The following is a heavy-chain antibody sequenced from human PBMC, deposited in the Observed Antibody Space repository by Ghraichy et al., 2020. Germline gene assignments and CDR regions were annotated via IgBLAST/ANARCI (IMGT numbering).Heavy chain of an antibody. Sequence: SETLSFTCAVYGGSFSAYYWTWIRQPPGKGLEWIGEIDHSGGTNYNPSLKSRVTISVDTSKNHLSLKMNSVTAADTAVYYCAKWVFAAGTKFHHWGQGTLVTVSS. CDR2: IDHSGGT. V-gene: IGHV4-34*01. CDR3: AKWVFAAGTKFHH. J-gene: IGHJ1*01. D-gene: IGHD6-13*01. CDR1: GGSFSAYY.